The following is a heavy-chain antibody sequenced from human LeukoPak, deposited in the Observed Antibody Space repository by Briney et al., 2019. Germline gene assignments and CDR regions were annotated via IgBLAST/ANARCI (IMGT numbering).Heavy chain of an antibody. J-gene: IGHJ6*04. CDR3: VKDRLGEAYGMDV. V-gene: IGHV3-30*18. CDR1: GFTFSSNG. D-gene: IGHD3-10*01. Sequence: PGRSLRLSCAASGFTFSSNGMLWVRQAPGKGLEWVAVISYDGSRKHYGDSVQGRFSISRDNSQNKVYLQMNSLRAEDTAVYYCVKDRLGEAYGMDVWGEGTTVTVSS. CDR2: ISYDGSRK.